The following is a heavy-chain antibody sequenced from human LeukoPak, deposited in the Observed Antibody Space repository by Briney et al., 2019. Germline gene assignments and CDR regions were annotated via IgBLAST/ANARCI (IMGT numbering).Heavy chain of an antibody. CDR1: GDSVSSSTYY. Sequence: SETLSLTCTVSGDSVSSSTYYWDWIRQPPGKGLEWIGSIYYSGSTYYNPSLKSRVTISVDTSKNQLSLKLPSVTAADTAVYYCARHGGAAGGHWGQGTLVTVSS. CDR2: IYYSGST. V-gene: IGHV4-39*01. CDR3: ARHGGAAGGH. J-gene: IGHJ4*02. D-gene: IGHD6-13*01.